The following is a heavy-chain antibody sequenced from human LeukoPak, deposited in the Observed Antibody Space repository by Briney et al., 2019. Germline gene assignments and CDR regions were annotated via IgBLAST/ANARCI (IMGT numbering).Heavy chain of an antibody. CDR2: ISSTGGRT. V-gene: IGHV3-64D*09. D-gene: IGHD3/OR15-3a*01. J-gene: IGHJ4*02. CDR1: GFTFNSYG. Sequence: GGSLRLSCSASGFTFNSYGMYWVRQAPGKGLEYVSAISSTGGRTDYAGSVKGRFTVSRDNSKNTLYLQMSSLRDEDTAVYYCARDLGHAFDYWGQGTLVTVSS. CDR3: ARDLGHAFDY.